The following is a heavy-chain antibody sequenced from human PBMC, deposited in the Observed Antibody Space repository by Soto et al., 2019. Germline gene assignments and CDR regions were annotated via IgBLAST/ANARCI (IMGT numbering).Heavy chain of an antibody. J-gene: IGHJ4*02. Sequence: GGSLRLSCAASGFTFSSYGMHWVRQAPGKGLEWVAVISYDGSNKYYADSVKGRFTISRDNSKNTLYLQMNSLRAEDTAVYYCAKGPAGDGSYYGTYWGQGTLVTVSS. V-gene: IGHV3-30*18. CDR2: ISYDGSNK. CDR3: AKGPAGDGSYYGTY. D-gene: IGHD1-26*01. CDR1: GFTFSSYG.